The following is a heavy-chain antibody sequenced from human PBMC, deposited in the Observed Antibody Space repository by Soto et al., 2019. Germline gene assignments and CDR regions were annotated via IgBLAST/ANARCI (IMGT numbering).Heavy chain of an antibody. D-gene: IGHD4-17*01. CDR1: GYTFTEYD. CDR3: EVTTGY. Sequence: QVQVVQSRAEVKKPGASVKVSCKTSGYTFTEYDINWVRQAPGQGLEYMGWVSPENRNAGYAPQFRGRGSMTADTSINTVYLGLTTLTYECTAVYYCEVTTGYWGQGTMVTVSS. CDR2: VSPENRNA. V-gene: IGHV1-8*01. J-gene: IGHJ4*02.